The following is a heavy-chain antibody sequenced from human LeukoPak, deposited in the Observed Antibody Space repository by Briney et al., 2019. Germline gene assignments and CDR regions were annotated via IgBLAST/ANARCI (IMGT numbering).Heavy chain of an antibody. Sequence: GGSLRLSCAASGFTFSSYAMSWVRQAPGKGLEWVSAISGSGGSTYYADSVKGRFTISRDNSKNTLYLQMNSLRAEDTAVYYCAKWGYSSSTSCYAWSLGFDYWGQGTLVTVSS. CDR1: GFTFSSYA. D-gene: IGHD2-2*01. CDR2: ISGSGGST. J-gene: IGHJ4*02. CDR3: AKWGYSSSTSCYAWSLGFDY. V-gene: IGHV3-23*01.